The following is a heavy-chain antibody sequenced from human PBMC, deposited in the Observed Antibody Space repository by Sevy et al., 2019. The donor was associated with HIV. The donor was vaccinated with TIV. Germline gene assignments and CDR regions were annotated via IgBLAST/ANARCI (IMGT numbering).Heavy chain of an antibody. CDR1: GFTFGSYG. CDR2: IWYDGSDK. V-gene: IGHV3-33*01. CDR3: AREEDSGSYYY. Sequence: GGSLRLSCAASGFTFGSYGLHWVRQAPGKGLEWVAFIWYDGSDKYYADSVKGRFTISRDNSKNTLFLQMNSLRAEDTAIYYCAREEDSGSYYYWGQRTLVTDSS. D-gene: IGHD1-26*01. J-gene: IGHJ4*02.